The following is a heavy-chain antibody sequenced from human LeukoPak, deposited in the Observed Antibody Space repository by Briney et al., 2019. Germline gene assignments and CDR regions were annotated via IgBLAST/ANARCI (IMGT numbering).Heavy chain of an antibody. CDR3: AKGSSDSWYSALEY. V-gene: IGHV3-23*01. CDR1: GGSISSGDYY. CDR2: ISASNGNT. Sequence: PSETLSLTCTVSGGSISSGDYYWSWIRQHPGKGLKWVSGISASNGNTYHADSVKGRFTISRDNSKGTLYLQMNSLRVEDTAVYYCAKGSSDSWYSALEYWGQGTLVTVSS. D-gene: IGHD3-22*01. J-gene: IGHJ4*02.